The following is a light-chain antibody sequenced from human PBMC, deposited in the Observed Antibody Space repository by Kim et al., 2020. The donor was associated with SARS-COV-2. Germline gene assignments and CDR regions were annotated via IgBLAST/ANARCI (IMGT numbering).Light chain of an antibody. CDR1: QSVGNNY. J-gene: IGKJ5*01. CDR2: GAS. Sequence: EIVLTQFPGTLSLSPGESATLSCRASQSVGNNYLAWFHQKPGQAPRVLIYGASSRATGIPDRFSGSGSGTDFTLTISRLEPEDFAVYYCQQYGSSPITFGQGTRLEIK. CDR3: QQYGSSPIT. V-gene: IGKV3-20*01.